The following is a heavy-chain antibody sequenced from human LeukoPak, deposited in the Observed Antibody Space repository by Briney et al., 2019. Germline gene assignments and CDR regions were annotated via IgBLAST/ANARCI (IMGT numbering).Heavy chain of an antibody. V-gene: IGHV1-3*03. J-gene: IGHJ4*02. CDR3: ARVVKYRSGPLTDLLPYYFDY. Sequence: VKVSCKASGYTFTSYAMHWVRQAPGQRLEWMGWINAGNGNTKYSQEFQGRATITRDTSASTAYMELSSLRSEDMAVYYCARVVKYRSGPLTDLLPYYFDYWGQGTLVTVSS. D-gene: IGHD6-19*01. CDR2: INAGNGNT. CDR1: GYTFTSYA.